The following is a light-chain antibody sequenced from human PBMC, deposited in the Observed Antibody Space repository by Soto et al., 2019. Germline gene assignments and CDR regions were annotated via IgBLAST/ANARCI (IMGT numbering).Light chain of an antibody. CDR1: QSIDTW. V-gene: IGKV1-5*03. CDR2: RAS. CDR3: QRYDTYSGT. Sequence: DIQMTQSPSTLSASVGDRVTITCRASQSIDTWLAWYQQKQGKAPKLLIYRASSLESGVPSRFSGSGSGTEFPLTISSRQPDDFSTYYCQRYDTYSGTFGPGTKVAIK. J-gene: IGKJ3*01.